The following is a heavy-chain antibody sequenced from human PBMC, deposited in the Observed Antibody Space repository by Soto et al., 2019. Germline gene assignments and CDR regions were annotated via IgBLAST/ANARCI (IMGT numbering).Heavy chain of an antibody. J-gene: IGHJ3*02. CDR2: ISYDGSND. CDR3: ARVTSSYTTGWDDGFDI. D-gene: IGHD6-19*01. V-gene: IGHV3-30-3*01. CDR1: TFTFSSYG. Sequence: GGSLRLSCAASTFTFSSYGMHWVRQAPGKGLEWVAVISYDGSNDYYADSVKGRFTISRANAKSTLYLQMNSLRPEDTAVYHCARVTSSYTTGWDDGFDIWGQGTMVTVSS.